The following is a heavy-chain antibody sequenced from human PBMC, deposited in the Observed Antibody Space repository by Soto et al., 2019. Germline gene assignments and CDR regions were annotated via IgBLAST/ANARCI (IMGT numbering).Heavy chain of an antibody. J-gene: IGHJ3*02. CDR2: IWYDGSNK. D-gene: IGHD4-17*01. CDR1: GFTFSSYG. CDR3: ASIDYGDSYAFDI. V-gene: IGHV3-33*01. Sequence: QVQLVESGGGVVQPGRSLRLSCAASGFTFSSYGMHWVRQAPGKGLEWVAVIWYDGSNKYYADSVKGRFTISRDNSKNTLYLQMNSLGAEDTAVYYCASIDYGDSYAFDIWGQGTMVTVSS.